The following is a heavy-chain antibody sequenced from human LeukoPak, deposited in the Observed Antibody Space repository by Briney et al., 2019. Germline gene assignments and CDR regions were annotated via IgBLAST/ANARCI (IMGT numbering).Heavy chain of an antibody. CDR2: INPNSGGT. CDR3: ARDYGSGSPYFDY. D-gene: IGHD3-10*01. CDR1: GYTFTGYY. J-gene: IGHJ4*02. V-gene: IGHV1-2*04. Sequence: AASVKVSCKASGYTFTGYYMHWVRQAPGQGLEWMGWINPNSGGTDYAQKFQGWVTMTRDTSTSTAYMELSRLRSDDTAVYYCARDYGSGSPYFDYWGQGTLVTVSS.